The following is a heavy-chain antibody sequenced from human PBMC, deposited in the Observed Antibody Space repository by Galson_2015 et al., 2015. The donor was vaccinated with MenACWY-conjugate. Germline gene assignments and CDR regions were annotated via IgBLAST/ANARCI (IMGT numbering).Heavy chain of an antibody. CDR2: ISAYNGNT. CDR3: ARDPYYYDSSGYYYELPYYFDY. CDR1: GYTFTSYG. J-gene: IGHJ4*02. D-gene: IGHD3-22*01. V-gene: IGHV1-18*01. Sequence: SVKVSCKASGYTFTSYGISWVRQAPGQGLEWMGWISAYNGNTNYAQKLQGRVTMTTDTSTSTAYMELRSLRSDDTAVYYCARDPYYYDSSGYYYELPYYFDYWGQGTLVTVSS.